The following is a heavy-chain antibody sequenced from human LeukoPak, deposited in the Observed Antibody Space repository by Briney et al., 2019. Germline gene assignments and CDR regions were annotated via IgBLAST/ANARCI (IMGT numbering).Heavy chain of an antibody. V-gene: IGHV4-39*07. CDR2: IYYSGST. CDR3: ARDLYSSGWYDYYYYGMDV. CDR1: GGSISRSSYY. J-gene: IGHJ6*02. D-gene: IGHD6-19*01. Sequence: PSETLSLTCTVPGGSISRSSYYWGWIRQPPGKGLEWIGSIYYSGSTYYNPSLKSRVTISVDTSKNQFSLKLSSVTAADTAVYYCARDLYSSGWYDYYYYGMDVWGQGTTVTVSS.